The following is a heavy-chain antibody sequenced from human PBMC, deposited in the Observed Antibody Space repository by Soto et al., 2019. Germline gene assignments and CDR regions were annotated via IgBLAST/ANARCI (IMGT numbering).Heavy chain of an antibody. Sequence: GGSLRLSCAVSGFTFSNFAMSWVRQAPGKGLEWVSAISGSGGDTWYKDSVEGRFTISRDNSKNTLFLHLSSLRSEDTAIYYCAKDRYTFNTAGFDYWGQGTLVTVSS. V-gene: IGHV3-23*01. CDR3: AKDRYTFNTAGFDY. J-gene: IGHJ4*02. CDR2: ISGSGGDT. CDR1: GFTFSNFA. D-gene: IGHD3-16*02.